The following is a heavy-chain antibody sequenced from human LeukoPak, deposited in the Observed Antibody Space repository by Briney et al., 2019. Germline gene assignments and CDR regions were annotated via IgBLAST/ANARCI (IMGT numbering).Heavy chain of an antibody. J-gene: IGHJ4*02. CDR3: AREWGLESSGYFYAY. D-gene: IGHD3-22*01. CDR1: GGTFSRFT. Sequence: SVQVSCKASGGTFSRFTISWVRQAPGQGFEWMGGITPIFGTANFAQKFQGRVSITADESTSTAFMELSSLRSEDTAVYYCAREWGLESSGYFYAYWGQGTLVTVSS. CDR2: ITPIFGTA. V-gene: IGHV1-69*13.